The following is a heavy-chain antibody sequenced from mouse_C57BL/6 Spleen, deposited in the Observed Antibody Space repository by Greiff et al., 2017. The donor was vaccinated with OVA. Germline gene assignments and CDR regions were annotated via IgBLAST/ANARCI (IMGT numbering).Heavy chain of an antibody. CDR2: IYPGSGST. J-gene: IGHJ3*01. D-gene: IGHD2-13*01. V-gene: IGHV1-55*01. CDR3: ARGDDGDHSGFAY. Sequence: QVQLQQPGAELVKPGASVKMSCKASGYTFTSYWITWVKQRPGQGLEWIGDIYPGSGSTTYNEKFKSKATLTVDTSSSTAYMQLSRLTSEDSAVYYSARGDDGDHSGFAYWGQGTLVTVSA. CDR1: GYTFTSYW.